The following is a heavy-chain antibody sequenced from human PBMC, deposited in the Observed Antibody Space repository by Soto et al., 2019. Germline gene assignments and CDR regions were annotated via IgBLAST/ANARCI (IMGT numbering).Heavy chain of an antibody. Sequence: ASVKVSCKPSGYIFTDYYMHWVRQAPGQGLEWMGWINPKNGATKSLQKFQGRVAMTRDTSTKTAYLQWSSLKASDTAIYYCARLPQFLWFGALTSRAYYFNYWGPGTLVTVSS. J-gene: IGHJ4*02. CDR1: GYIFTDYY. V-gene: IGHV1-2*02. D-gene: IGHD3-10*01. CDR3: ARLPQFLWFGALTSRAYYFNY. CDR2: INPKNGAT.